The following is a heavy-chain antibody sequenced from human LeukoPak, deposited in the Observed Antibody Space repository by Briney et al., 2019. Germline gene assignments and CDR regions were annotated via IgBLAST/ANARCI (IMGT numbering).Heavy chain of an antibody. V-gene: IGHV3-23*01. D-gene: IGHD3-9*01. CDR1: AFTFSNYA. CDR3: AKWGDYDVFTGYYDADY. CDR2: ITGSDGST. J-gene: IGHJ4*02. Sequence: GASLRLSCAASAFTFSNYAMSWVRQAPGKGLEWDSAITGSDGSTYYANSVKGRFTISRDNSKNTLYLQMNSLRAEDTAIYSFAKWGDYDVFTGYYDADYWGQGTLVTVSS.